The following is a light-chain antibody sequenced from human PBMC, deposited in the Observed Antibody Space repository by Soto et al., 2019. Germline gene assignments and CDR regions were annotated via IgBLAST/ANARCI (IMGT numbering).Light chain of an antibody. Sequence: QSLLTQPPSVSGAPGQMFTIACNGISSNSGAGFDVHWYQQLPGAAPKLLIYDSTNRPSGVPDRFSGSKSDTSASLAITGLQAEDEADYYCQSYDSSLNSYVFATGTKVTVL. CDR1: SSNSGAGFD. CDR3: QSYDSSLNSYV. J-gene: IGLJ1*01. V-gene: IGLV1-40*01. CDR2: DST.